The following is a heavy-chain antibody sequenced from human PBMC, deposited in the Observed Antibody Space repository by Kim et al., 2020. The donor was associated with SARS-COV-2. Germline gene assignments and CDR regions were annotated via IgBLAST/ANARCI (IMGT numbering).Heavy chain of an antibody. D-gene: IGHD3-10*01. Sequence: ASVKVSCKASGYTFTSFDINWVRQATGQGLEWMGWMNPNSGNTGYAQKFQGRVTMTRNTSISTAYMELSSLRSEDTAVYYCARDHYYGSGSLRRRKFDPWDQGTLVTVSS. J-gene: IGHJ5*02. CDR2: MNPNSGNT. CDR1: GYTFTSFD. V-gene: IGHV1-8*01. CDR3: ARDHYYGSGSLRRRKFDP.